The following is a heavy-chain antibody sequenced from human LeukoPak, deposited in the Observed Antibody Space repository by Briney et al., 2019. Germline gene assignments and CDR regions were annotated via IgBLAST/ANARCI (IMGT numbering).Heavy chain of an antibody. CDR2: INPAGNYG. CDR1: GFTFSNYW. V-gene: IGHV3-74*01. Sequence: GGSLRLSCAASGFTFSNYWIPWVRQAPGKGLVWVSRINPAGNYGNYADSVKGRFTISGDNAKNTVYLQMNSLRAEDTALFYCVRDWDHFDFDSWGQGTLVTVSS. J-gene: IGHJ5*01. D-gene: IGHD1-26*01. CDR3: VRDWDHFDFDS.